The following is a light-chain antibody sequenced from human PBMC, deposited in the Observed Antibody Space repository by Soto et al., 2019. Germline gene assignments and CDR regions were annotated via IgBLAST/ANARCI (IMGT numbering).Light chain of an antibody. CDR2: AAS. CDR3: QVLNSYPVT. Sequence: DIQMTQTTSSLSASVGDRVTITCRASQGISSYLAWYQQKPGKAPKLLIYAASTLQSGVPSRFSGSGSGTDFTLTISSLQPEDFTTYCCQVLNSYPVTFSQGSRLEIK. V-gene: IGKV1-9*01. CDR1: QGISSY. J-gene: IGKJ5*01.